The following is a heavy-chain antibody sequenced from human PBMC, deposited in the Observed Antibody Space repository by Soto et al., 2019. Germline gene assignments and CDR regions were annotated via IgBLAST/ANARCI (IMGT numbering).Heavy chain of an antibody. J-gene: IGHJ4*02. D-gene: IGHD3-10*01. CDR1: EFTFSNYA. V-gene: IGHV3-23*01. CDR3: AIDFGRRSGAWVYYYDY. Sequence: GGSLRLSCAASEFTFSNYAMSWVRQPPGKGLEWVSEISAGGGTTYYPDSVKGRFTISRDNSKSTLYLQMNGLRPEDTAVYYCAIDFGRRSGAWVYYYDYWGQGTLVTVSS. CDR2: ISAGGGTT.